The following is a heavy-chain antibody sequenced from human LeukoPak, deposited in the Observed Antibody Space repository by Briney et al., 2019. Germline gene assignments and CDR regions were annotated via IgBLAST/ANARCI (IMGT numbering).Heavy chain of an antibody. Sequence: GASVKVSCKASGYTFTGYYMHWVRQAPGQGLEWMGWINPNSGGTNYAQKFQGRVTMTRDTSISTAYMELSRLRSDDTAVYYCARTLWTRSGWCLDYWGQGTLVTVSS. V-gene: IGHV1-2*02. J-gene: IGHJ4*02. CDR2: INPNSGGT. D-gene: IGHD6-19*01. CDR1: GYTFTGYY. CDR3: ARTLWTRSGWCLDY.